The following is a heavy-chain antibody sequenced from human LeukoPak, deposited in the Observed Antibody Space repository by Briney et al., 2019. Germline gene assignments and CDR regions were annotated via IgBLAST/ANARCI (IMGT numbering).Heavy chain of an antibody. Sequence: SGTLSLTCTVSGGSISNSSSYSGWIRQPPGKGLEWIGSIYYSGSTYYNTSLKSRAPISVNTSKNQFSLKLSSVTAADTAVYNWARHSPVGIFYFDYWGQGNLVTVSS. CDR1: GGSISNSSSY. CDR2: IYYSGST. D-gene: IGHD1-26*01. V-gene: IGHV4-39*01. CDR3: ARHSPVGIFYFDY. J-gene: IGHJ4*02.